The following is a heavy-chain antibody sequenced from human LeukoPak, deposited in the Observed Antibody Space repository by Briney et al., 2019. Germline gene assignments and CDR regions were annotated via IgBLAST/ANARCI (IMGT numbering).Heavy chain of an antibody. CDR3: AKDMYYYDSSGYYLSPFDY. Sequence: GGSLRPSCAASGFTFSNYGMSWVRQAPGKGLEWVSVISGSGVSTYYADSVKGRFTISRDNSKNTLYLQMNSLRAEDTAVYYCAKDMYYYDSSGYYLSPFDYWGQGTLVTVSS. CDR2: ISGSGVST. V-gene: IGHV3-23*01. D-gene: IGHD3-22*01. CDR1: GFTFSNYG. J-gene: IGHJ4*02.